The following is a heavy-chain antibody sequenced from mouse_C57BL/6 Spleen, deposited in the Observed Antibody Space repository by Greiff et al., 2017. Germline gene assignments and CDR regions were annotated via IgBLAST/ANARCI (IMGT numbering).Heavy chain of an antibody. D-gene: IGHD2-4*01. CDR2: IDPETGGT. CDR1: GYTFTDYE. V-gene: IGHV1-15*01. J-gene: IGHJ3*01. CDR3: TRSSYDYDFAY. Sequence: VQLQQSGAELVRPGASVTLSCKASGYTFTDYEMHWVKQTPVHGLEWIGAIDPETGGTAYNQKFKGKAILTADKSSSTAYMELRSLTSEDSAVYYCTRSSYDYDFAYWGQGTLVTVSA.